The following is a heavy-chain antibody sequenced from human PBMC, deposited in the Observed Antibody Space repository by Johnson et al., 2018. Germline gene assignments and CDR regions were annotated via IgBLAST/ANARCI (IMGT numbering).Heavy chain of an antibody. Sequence: QVQLVQSGGGVVQPGRSLRLFCAASRFTFSTYPMYWVRQAPGKGLEWVAVISYDGGNKYYADSVKGRFTISRDNAKNTLYLQMNSLRAEGTAVYYCSRGGITLLMSHVQDWGQGTLVTVSS. D-gene: IGHD2-15*01. CDR3: SRGGITLLMSHVQD. CDR1: RFTFSTYP. V-gene: IGHV3-30-3*01. CDR2: ISYDGGNK. J-gene: IGHJ1*01.